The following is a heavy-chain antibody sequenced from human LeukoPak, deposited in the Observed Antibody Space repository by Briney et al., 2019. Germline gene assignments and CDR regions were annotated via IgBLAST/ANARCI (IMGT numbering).Heavy chain of an antibody. CDR3: ARDFGSGWYFDY. CDR1: GFTFSSYA. V-gene: IGHV3-64*01. CDR2: ISSNGGST. Sequence: GGSLRLSCAASGFTFSSYAMHWVRQAPGKGLEYVSAISSNGGSTYYANSVKGRFTISRDNSKNTLYLQMGSLRAEDMAVYYCARDFGSGWYFDYWGQGTLVTVSS. J-gene: IGHJ4*02. D-gene: IGHD6-19*01.